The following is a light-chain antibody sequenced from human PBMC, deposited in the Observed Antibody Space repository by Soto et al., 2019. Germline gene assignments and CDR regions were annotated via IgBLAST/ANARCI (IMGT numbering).Light chain of an antibody. CDR3: QQGANWPVA. V-gene: IGKV3-11*01. CDR2: QVS. J-gene: IGKJ1*01. CDR1: QSVGSY. Sequence: ELVLTHSPATMSLSPGERATLSCRASQSVGSYLAWYQQKPGQAPRLLIYQVSNRATGIPARFSGSGSGTDFTLTISSLEPEDFAIYYCQQGANWPVAFGQGTRVEIK.